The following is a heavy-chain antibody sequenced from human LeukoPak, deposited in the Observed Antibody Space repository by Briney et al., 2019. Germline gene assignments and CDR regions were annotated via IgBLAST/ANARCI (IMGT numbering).Heavy chain of an antibody. D-gene: IGHD1-26*01. CDR3: ARVKRGSYGDY. Sequence: PGGSLRLSCEASGFTFSSYAMHWVRQAPGKGLEWVAVISYDGSNKYYADSVKGLFTISIDNSKNTLYLQMNSLRAEDTAVYYWARVKRGSYGDYWGQGTLVTVS. J-gene: IGHJ4*02. V-gene: IGHV3-30-3*01. CDR2: ISYDGSNK. CDR1: GFTFSSYA.